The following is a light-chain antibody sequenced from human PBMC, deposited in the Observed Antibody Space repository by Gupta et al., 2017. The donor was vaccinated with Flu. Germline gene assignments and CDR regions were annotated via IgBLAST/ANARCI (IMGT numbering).Light chain of an antibody. CDR2: EDN. Sequence: FILIQPPSLSESPGKTVTISCARSSGSFGSNYVQWYQQRPGSATTTMIYEDNKRPSGVADRFSGSIDRSSNAASLTISGLKTEDEAEYFCQSYDSNNHWVFGGGTKLTVL. J-gene: IGLJ3*02. CDR1: SGSFGSNY. V-gene: IGLV6-57*03. CDR3: QSYDSNNHWV.